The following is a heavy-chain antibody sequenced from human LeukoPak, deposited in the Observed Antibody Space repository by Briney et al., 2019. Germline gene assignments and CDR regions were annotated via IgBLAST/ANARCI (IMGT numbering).Heavy chain of an antibody. CDR3: ARGGGYSSGWSSYYFDY. Sequence: SETLSLTCAVYAGSFCGYHWSWIRQPPGKGLEWIGDINHSGSTNYNPSLKRRVTTSVDTSKKQFALKQSAVTAADTSSDFCARGGGYSSGWSSYYFDYWGQGTLVTVSS. CDR2: INHSGST. CDR1: AGSFCGYH. D-gene: IGHD6-19*01. J-gene: IGHJ4*02. V-gene: IGHV4-34*01.